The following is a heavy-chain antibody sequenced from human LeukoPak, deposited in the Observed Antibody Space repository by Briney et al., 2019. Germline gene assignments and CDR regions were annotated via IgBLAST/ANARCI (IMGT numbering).Heavy chain of an antibody. J-gene: IGHJ4*02. V-gene: IGHV3-13*01. Sequence: GGSLRLSCAASGFTFSDHAMHWVRQAPGKGLEWVSAVGIAADTFYPGSVKGRFTISRENAKNSLYLQMNSLRVEDTTVYYCVRQKKSHGNFDYWGQGTLVTVSS. CDR3: VRQKKSHGNFDY. CDR2: VGIAADT. CDR1: GFTFSDHA. D-gene: IGHD1-26*01.